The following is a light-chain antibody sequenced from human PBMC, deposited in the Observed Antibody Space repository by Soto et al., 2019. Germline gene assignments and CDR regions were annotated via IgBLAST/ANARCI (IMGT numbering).Light chain of an antibody. CDR3: MQGLHTPGT. V-gene: IGKV2-28*01. CDR1: QSLLHSNGFTY. J-gene: IGKJ1*01. CDR2: LGS. Sequence: DVVLTQSPLSLPVTPGEPASISCRSSQSLLHSNGFTYLDWYLQKPGQSPQLLIYLGSNRASGVPDRFSGSGSGTDFTLKISRVEAEDVGLYYCMQGLHTPGTFGQGTKVDI.